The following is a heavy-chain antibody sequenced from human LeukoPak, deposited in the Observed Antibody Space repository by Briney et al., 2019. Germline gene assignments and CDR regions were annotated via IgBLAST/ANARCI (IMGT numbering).Heavy chain of an antibody. D-gene: IGHD1-20*01. V-gene: IGHV3-21*01. Sequence: PGGSLRLSCAASGFTFSSYSMNWVRQAPGKGLEWVSSISSSSSYIYYADSVKGRFTISRDNAKNSLYLQMNSLRAEDTAVYYCARDLRITGTYYYYYGMDVWGQGTTVTVSS. J-gene: IGHJ6*02. CDR1: GFTFSSYS. CDR3: ARDLRITGTYYYYYGMDV. CDR2: ISSSSSYI.